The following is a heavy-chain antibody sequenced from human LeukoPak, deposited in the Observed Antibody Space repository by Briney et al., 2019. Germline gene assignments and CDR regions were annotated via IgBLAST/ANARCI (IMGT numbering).Heavy chain of an antibody. CDR3: ARGGEYQLLWGGYYYYGMDV. CDR2: ISAYNGNT. D-gene: IGHD2-2*01. J-gene: IGHJ6*02. CDR1: GYTFTGYY. V-gene: IGHV1-18*04. Sequence: GASVKVSCKASGYTFTGYYMHWVRQAPGQGLEWMGWISAYNGNTNYAQKLQGRVTMTTDTSTSTAYMELRSLRSDDTAVYYCARGGEYQLLWGGYYYYGMDVWGQGTTVTVSS.